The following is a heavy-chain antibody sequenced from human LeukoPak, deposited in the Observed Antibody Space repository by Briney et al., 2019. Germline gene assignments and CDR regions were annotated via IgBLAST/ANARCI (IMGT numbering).Heavy chain of an antibody. D-gene: IGHD5-24*01. CDR2: IIPILGIA. V-gene: IGHV1-69*04. CDR1: GGTFSSYA. J-gene: IGHJ4*02. CDR3: ARVSRLRDGYSGFDY. Sequence: ASVKVSCKASGGTFSSYAISWVRQAPGQGLEWMGRIIPILGIANYAQKFQGRVTITADKSTSTAYMELSSLRSEDTAVYYCARVSRLRDGYSGFDYWGQGTLVTVSS.